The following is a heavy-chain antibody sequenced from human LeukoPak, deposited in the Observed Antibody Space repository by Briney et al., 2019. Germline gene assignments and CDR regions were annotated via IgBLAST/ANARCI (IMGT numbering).Heavy chain of an antibody. V-gene: IGHV3-21*01. CDR2: ISSSSSSI. Sequence: PGGSLRLSCAASGFTFSSYSMNWVRQAPGKGLEWVSSISSSSSSIYYADSVKGRFTISRDNAKNSLYLQMNSLRAEDTAVYYCARDGYSYGYSGSTGAFDIWGQGTMVTVSS. J-gene: IGHJ3*02. D-gene: IGHD5-18*01. CDR1: GFTFSSYS. CDR3: ARDGYSYGYSGSTGAFDI.